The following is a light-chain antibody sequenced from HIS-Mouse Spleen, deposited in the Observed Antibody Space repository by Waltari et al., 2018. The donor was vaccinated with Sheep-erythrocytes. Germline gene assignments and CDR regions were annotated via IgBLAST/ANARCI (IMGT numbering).Light chain of an antibody. CDR3: QQYNSYSTGT. CDR2: KAS. V-gene: IGKV1-5*03. J-gene: IGKJ1*01. CDR1: QSISSW. Sequence: DIQMTQSPSTLSASVGDRVTITCRASQSISSWLAWYQQKPGKAPKLLIYKASSLESGVPSRCSGSGSGTECTLTISSLPPDDFATYYCQQYNSYSTGTFGQGTKVEIK.